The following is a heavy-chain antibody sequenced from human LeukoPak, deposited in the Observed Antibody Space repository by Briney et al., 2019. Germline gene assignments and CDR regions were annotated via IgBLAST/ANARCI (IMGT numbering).Heavy chain of an antibody. V-gene: IGHV4-34*01. CDR2: INHGGST. Sequence: PSETLSLTCTVYGGSLSGYFWSWIRQPTGKGLEWIGEINHGGSTNYNPSLKSRVTISVDTSKNQFSLKLKSVTVADTAVYYCAKWGIDGDYSLTDYWGQGTLVAVST. D-gene: IGHD4-17*01. CDR1: GGSLSGYF. J-gene: IGHJ4*02. CDR3: AKWGIDGDYSLTDY.